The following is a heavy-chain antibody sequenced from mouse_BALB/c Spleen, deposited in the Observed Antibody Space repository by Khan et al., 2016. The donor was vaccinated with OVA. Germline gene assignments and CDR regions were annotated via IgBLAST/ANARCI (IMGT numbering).Heavy chain of an antibody. CDR2: IYPGTGST. CDR3: ARGDEENYAMDY. Sequence: QVQLQQSGTELVRPGASVKLSCKTSGYIFTSYWIHWISQRSGQGLEWIARIYPGTGSTYYNEKFTGKATLTADKSSNTAYMQLSSLKSEDSAVYFGARGDEENYAMDYWGQGTSVTVSS. J-gene: IGHJ4*01. CDR1: GYIFTSYW. V-gene: IGHV1S132*01. D-gene: IGHD3-3*01.